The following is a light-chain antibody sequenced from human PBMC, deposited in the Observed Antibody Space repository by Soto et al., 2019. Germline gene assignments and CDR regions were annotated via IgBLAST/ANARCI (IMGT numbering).Light chain of an antibody. Sequence: EIVMTQSPVTLSVSPGERATLSCRASQSVSSNLVWYQQKAGQAPRLLIYGGSTRATGIPARFSGSGSGTEFTLTISSLQSEDFAVYYCQQYNNWWTFGQGTKVEIK. CDR1: QSVSSN. CDR3: QQYNNWWT. CDR2: GGS. V-gene: IGKV3-15*01. J-gene: IGKJ1*01.